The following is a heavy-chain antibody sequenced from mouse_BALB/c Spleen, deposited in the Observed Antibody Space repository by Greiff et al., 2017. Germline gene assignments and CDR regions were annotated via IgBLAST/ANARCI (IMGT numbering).Heavy chain of an antibody. D-gene: IGHD2-10*02. V-gene: IGHV1-7*01. J-gene: IGHJ3*01. CDR2: INPSTGYT. CDR1: GYTFTSYW. CDR3: ARGYGNYFAY. Sequence: VQLQQSGAELAKPGASVKMSCKASGYTFTSYWMHWVKQRPGQGLEWIGYINPSTGYTEYNQKFKDKATLTADKSSSTAYMQLSSLTSEDSAVYYCARGYGNYFAYWGQGTLVTVSA.